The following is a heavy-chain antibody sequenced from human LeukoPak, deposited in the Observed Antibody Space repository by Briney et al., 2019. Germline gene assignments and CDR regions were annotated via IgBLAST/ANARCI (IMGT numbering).Heavy chain of an antibody. V-gene: IGHV3-15*01. CDR3: TKYYYDSSGYLYYFDY. Sequence: GGSLRLSCAASGFTFTNSWMRWVRQAPGKGLEWVGRIKHKTDGGTDDYAAPVKGRFTISRDDSKKTLYLQMKSLKTEDTAVYYCTKYYYDSSGYLYYFDYWGQGTLVTVSS. J-gene: IGHJ4*02. CDR1: GFTFTNSW. D-gene: IGHD3-22*01. CDR2: IKHKTDGGTD.